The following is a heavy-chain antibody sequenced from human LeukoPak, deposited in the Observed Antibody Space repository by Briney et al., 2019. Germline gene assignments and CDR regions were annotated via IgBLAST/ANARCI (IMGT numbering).Heavy chain of an antibody. Sequence: GGSLRLSCAASGFTFSSYAMSWVRQAPGKGLEWVSAISGSGGSTYYADSVKGRFTISRDNSKNTLYLQMNSLRAEDTAVYYCAKDRPRHYYDSSGYFVLLDYWGQGTLVTVSS. CDR3: AKDRPRHYYDSSGYFVLLDY. V-gene: IGHV3-23*01. CDR2: ISGSGGST. D-gene: IGHD3-22*01. J-gene: IGHJ4*02. CDR1: GFTFSSYA.